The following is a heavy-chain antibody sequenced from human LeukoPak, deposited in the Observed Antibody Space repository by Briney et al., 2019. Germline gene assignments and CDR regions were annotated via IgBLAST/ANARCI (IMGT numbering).Heavy chain of an antibody. CDR1: GGSFSVYH. V-gene: IGHV4-34*01. J-gene: IGHJ4*02. Sequence: SETLSLTCAVYGGSFSVYHWSWIRQPPGKGLEWIGEINHSGSTNYIPSLKSRVTISIDTSKNQFSLKLSSVTAADTAVYYCARHTEGWDDYGDYFDYWGQGTLVTVSS. CDR3: ARHTEGWDDYGDYFDY. CDR2: INHSGST. D-gene: IGHD4-17*01.